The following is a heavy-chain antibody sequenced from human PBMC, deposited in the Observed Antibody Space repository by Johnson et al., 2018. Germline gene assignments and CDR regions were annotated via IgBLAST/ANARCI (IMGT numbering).Heavy chain of an antibody. CDR2: ISYAGSKK. Sequence: QVQLVQSGGGVVQPGRSLRLSCAASGFTFSSYGMHWVRQAPGKGLEWVAVISYAGSKKYYADSVTGRFTISRDNSKNTLYLQMNSLRAEDPAVYYCAKTFLWSGYQIYSYYDMDVWSKGAKVTVSS. J-gene: IGHJ6*03. CDR1: GFTFSSYG. CDR3: AKTFLWSGYQIYSYYDMDV. V-gene: IGHV3-30*18. D-gene: IGHD3-3*01.